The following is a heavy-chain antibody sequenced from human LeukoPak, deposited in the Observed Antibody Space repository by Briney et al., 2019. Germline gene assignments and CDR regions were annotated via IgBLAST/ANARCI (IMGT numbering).Heavy chain of an antibody. J-gene: IGHJ4*02. V-gene: IGHV3-43D*03. CDR1: GFTFDDYA. CDR2: ISWDGGRT. Sequence: GGSLRLSFAASGFTFDDYAMHWVRQAPGKGLEWVSLISWDGGRTYYADSVKGRFTISRDNSKNSLYLQMNSLRAEDTALYYCAKDKFDGSGSYYFDYWGQGTLVTVSS. CDR3: AKDKFDGSGSYYFDY. D-gene: IGHD3-10*01.